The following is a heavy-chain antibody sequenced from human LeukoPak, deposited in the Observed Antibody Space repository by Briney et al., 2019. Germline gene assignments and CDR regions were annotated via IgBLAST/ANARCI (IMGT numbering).Heavy chain of an antibody. D-gene: IGHD3-16*02. CDR1: GGSIGTYD. J-gene: IGHJ6*03. CDR2: IYVTGN. Sequence: SETLSLTCTVSGGSIGTYDWSWVRQSPGKGLEWIGYIYVTGNRYNPYLQSRVTISVDTSRNQFFLKMSSVTAADTAAYYCARHIGGGIEDMDVWGKGTKVTVSS. CDR3: ARHIGGGIEDMDV. V-gene: IGHV4-59*08.